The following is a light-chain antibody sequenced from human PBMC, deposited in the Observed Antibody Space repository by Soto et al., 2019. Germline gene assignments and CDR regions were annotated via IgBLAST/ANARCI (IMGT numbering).Light chain of an antibody. CDR3: AAWDDSLSGVV. Sequence: QSVLTQPPSASGTPGQRVTISCSGRSSNIGSNYVYWYQQLPGTAPKLLIYRNNQRPSGLPDRFSGSKSGTSASLAISGLRSEDEADYYCAAWDDSLSGVVFGGGTKLTVL. V-gene: IGLV1-47*01. CDR1: SSNIGSNY. CDR2: RNN. J-gene: IGLJ2*01.